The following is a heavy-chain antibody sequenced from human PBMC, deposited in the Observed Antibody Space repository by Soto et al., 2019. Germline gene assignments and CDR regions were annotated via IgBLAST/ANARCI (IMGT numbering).Heavy chain of an antibody. V-gene: IGHV3-23*01. CDR1: GFTFSSYA. CDR3: AKLSDTYYDFLSGYYPTDYYFDY. CDR2: ISGSGGST. J-gene: IGHJ4*02. D-gene: IGHD3-3*01. Sequence: PGGSLRLSCAASGFTFSSYAMSWVRQAPGKGLEWVSAISGSGGSTYYADSVKGRFTISRDNSKNTLYLQMNSLRAEGTAVYYCAKLSDTYYDFLSGYYPTDYYFDYWGQGTLVTVSS.